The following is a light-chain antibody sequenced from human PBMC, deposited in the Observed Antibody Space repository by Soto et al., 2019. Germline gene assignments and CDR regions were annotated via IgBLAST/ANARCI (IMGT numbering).Light chain of an antibody. V-gene: IGKV3-15*01. J-gene: IGKJ5*01. CDR2: GAS. Sequence: ERVMTQSPATLSVSPGERATLSCRASQSVSSNLAWYQQKPGQAPRLLIYGASNRATGIPARFSGSGSGTEFTLTISSLQSEDFAVYYCQQYNNWPFTFDQGTRLEMK. CDR1: QSVSSN. CDR3: QQYNNWPFT.